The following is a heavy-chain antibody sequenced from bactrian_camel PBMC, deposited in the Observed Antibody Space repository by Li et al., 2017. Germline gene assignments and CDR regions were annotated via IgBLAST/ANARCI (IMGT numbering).Heavy chain of an antibody. CDR3: AADPGAGCYTWLPVEYDY. CDR1: GIITSLYC. Sequence: HVQLVESGGGSVQAGGSLTLSCAASGIITSLYCMGWFRQVPEKPREAVATIYSPSLSYSYYLDSVKGRFTISQDNAKNMVFLQMNSLKPEDTATYYCAADPGAGCYTWLPVEYDYWGQGTQVTDS. J-gene: IGHJ4*01. D-gene: IGHD2*01. V-gene: IGHV3-2*01. CDR2: IYSPSLSYS.